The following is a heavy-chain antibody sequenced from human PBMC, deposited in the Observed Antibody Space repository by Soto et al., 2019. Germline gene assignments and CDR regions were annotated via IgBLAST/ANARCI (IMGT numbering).Heavy chain of an antibody. CDR2: ISAYNGNT. Sequence: GASVKVSCKASGYTFTSYGISWVRQAPGQGLEWMGWISAYNGNTNYAQKLQGRVTMTTDTSTSTAYMELRSLRSDDTAVYYCARGAPRTRSIAVAGNHRDYYYGMDVWGQGTTVTVSS. D-gene: IGHD6-19*01. V-gene: IGHV1-18*04. CDR3: ARGAPRTRSIAVAGNHRDYYYGMDV. J-gene: IGHJ6*02. CDR1: GYTFTSYG.